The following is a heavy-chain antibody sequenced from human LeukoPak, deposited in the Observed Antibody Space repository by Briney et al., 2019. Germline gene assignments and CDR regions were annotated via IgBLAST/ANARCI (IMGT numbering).Heavy chain of an antibody. J-gene: IGHJ4*02. D-gene: IGHD3-22*01. CDR1: GGSFSGYY. Sequence: SETLSLTCAVYGGSFSGYYWSWIRQPPGKGLEWIGHIYYSGSTNYNPSLKSRVTISVDTSKNQFSLKLSSVTAADTAVYYCARADSSGYYVGYWGQGTLVTVSS. CDR3: ARADSSGYYVGY. V-gene: IGHV4-59*01. CDR2: IYYSGST.